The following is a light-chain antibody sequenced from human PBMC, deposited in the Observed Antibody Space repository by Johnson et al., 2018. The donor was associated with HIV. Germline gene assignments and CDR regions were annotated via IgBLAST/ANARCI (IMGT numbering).Light chain of an antibody. CDR2: ENT. CDR1: SSNIGVNY. V-gene: IGLV1-51*02. Sequence: QSVLTQPPSVSAAPGQKVTISCSGSSSNIGVNYVSWYQQLPGTAPKLLIYENTKRPSGIPDRFSGSKSGTSATLGITGLQTGDEADYYCGTWDSSLSGGVFGTGTKVTVL. CDR3: GTWDSSLSGGV. J-gene: IGLJ1*01.